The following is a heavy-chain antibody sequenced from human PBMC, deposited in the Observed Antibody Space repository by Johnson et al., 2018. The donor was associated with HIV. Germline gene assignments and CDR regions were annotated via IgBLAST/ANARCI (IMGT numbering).Heavy chain of an antibody. CDR1: GFTFSSYG. J-gene: IGHJ3*02. CDR3: ARGRGLWGVQDAFDI. Sequence: QVQLVESGGGVVQPGGSLRLSCAASGFTFSSYGMHWVRQAPGKGLEWVAFIRYDGSNKYYADSVKGRFTISRDNSKNTLYLQMNSLRAEDTAVYFCARGRGLWGVQDAFDIWGQGTMVTVSS. CDR2: IRYDGSNK. V-gene: IGHV3-30*02. D-gene: IGHD2-21*01.